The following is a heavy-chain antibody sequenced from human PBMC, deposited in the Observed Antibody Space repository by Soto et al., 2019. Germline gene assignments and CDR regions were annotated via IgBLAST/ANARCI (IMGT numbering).Heavy chain of an antibody. CDR1: EFSFSDYS. D-gene: IGHD3-22*01. CDR3: AREARYDRGVYHYEGIDY. Sequence: EVQLLQSGGGLAQPGGSLTLSCAASEFSFSDYSMNWVRRAPGKGLEWVSAFSAGGDYRHYADSVKGRFTISRDNSKNTLFLQMNSLRAEDTARYYCAREARYDRGVYHYEGIDYWGQGTLVTVSS. V-gene: IGHV3-23*01. CDR2: FSAGGDYR. J-gene: IGHJ4*02.